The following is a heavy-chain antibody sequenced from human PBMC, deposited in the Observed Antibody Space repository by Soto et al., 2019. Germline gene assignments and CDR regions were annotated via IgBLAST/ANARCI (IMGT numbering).Heavy chain of an antibody. CDR2: ISAYNGNT. CDR1: GYTFTSYG. CDR3: ARVIYDFGQYNWFDS. V-gene: IGHV1-18*04. Sequence: GASVKVSCKASGYTFTSYGISWVRRAPGQGLEWMGWISAYNGNTNYAQKLQGRVTMTTDTSTSTAYMELRSLRSDDTAVYYCARVIYDFGQYNWFDSWGQGTLVTVSS. J-gene: IGHJ5*01. D-gene: IGHD3-3*01.